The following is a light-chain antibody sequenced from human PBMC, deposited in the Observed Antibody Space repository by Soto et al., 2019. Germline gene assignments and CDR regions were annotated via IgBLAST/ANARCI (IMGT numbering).Light chain of an antibody. CDR2: GGS. Sequence: EIVLTQSPGTLSLSPGERATLSCRASQSVGSAYLAWYQQRPGQAPRLLIYGGSSRATGIPDRFSGRGSGTDFSLTISRLELEDFALYYCQQYDTSPITFGQGTRLEIK. CDR3: QQYDTSPIT. V-gene: IGKV3-20*01. CDR1: QSVGSAY. J-gene: IGKJ5*01.